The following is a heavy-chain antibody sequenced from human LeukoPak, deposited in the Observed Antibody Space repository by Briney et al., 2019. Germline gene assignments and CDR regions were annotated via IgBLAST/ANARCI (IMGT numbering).Heavy chain of an antibody. CDR1: GGSFTDYY. CDR3: AREMGYYYDNSGYFSNWFDP. V-gene: IGHV4-34*01. J-gene: IGHJ5*02. CDR2: INHSGIT. Sequence: SETLSLTCAVYGGSFTDYYWNWIRQPPGKGLEWIGEINHSGITHYDPSLKSRVTISADTSKNQFSLKLNSVTAADTAVYFCAREMGYYYDNSGYFSNWFDPWGQGTLVTVSS. D-gene: IGHD3-22*01.